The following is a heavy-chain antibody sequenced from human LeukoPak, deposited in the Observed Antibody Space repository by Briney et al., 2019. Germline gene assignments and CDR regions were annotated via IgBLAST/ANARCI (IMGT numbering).Heavy chain of an antibody. J-gene: IGHJ5*02. CDR2: INPNSGGT. CDR1: GYTFTGYY. CDR3: ARVRITMVRGVIRWDWFDP. V-gene: IGHV1-2*02. D-gene: IGHD3-10*01. Sequence: ASVKVSCKASGYTFTGYYMHWVRQAPGQGLEWMEWINPNSGGTNYAQKFQGRVTMTRDTSISTAYMELSRLRSDDTAVYYCARVRITMVRGVIRWDWFDPWGQGTLVTVSS.